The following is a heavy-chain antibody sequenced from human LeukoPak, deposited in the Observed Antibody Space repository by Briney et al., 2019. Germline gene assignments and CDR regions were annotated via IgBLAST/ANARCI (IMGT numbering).Heavy chain of an antibody. D-gene: IGHD6-13*01. CDR1: GFTFSSYG. J-gene: IGHJ4*02. Sequence: GGSLRLSCAASGFTFSSYGMHWVRQAPGKGLEWVAVIWYDGSNKYYADSVKGRFTISRDNSKNTLYLQMNSLRAEDTAVYYCARAAAGLPYYFDYWGQGTLVTVSS. CDR3: ARAAAGLPYYFDY. CDR2: IWYDGSNK. V-gene: IGHV3-33*01.